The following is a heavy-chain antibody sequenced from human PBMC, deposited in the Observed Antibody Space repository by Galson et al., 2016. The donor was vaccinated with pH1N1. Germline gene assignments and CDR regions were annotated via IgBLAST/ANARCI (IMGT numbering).Heavy chain of an antibody. CDR1: GGSISSHY. J-gene: IGHJ2*01. CDR2: IYYSGDT. CDR3: ARVDYDIFDGSHKTWYFVL. Sequence: SETLSLTCTVSGGSISSHYWSWIRQPPGKGLEWIGYIYYSGDTNYNSSLKSRVTISVDTSKSHFSLRLSSVTAADTAVYFCARVDYDIFDGSHKTWYFVLWGRGTLVTVSS. V-gene: IGHV4-59*11. D-gene: IGHD3-9*01.